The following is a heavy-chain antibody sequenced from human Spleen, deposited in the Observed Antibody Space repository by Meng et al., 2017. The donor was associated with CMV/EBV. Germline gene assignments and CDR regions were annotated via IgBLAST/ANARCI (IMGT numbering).Heavy chain of an antibody. Sequence: GESLKISCAASGFIFSSYAMTWVRQAPGKGLEWVSVISDSGDGTYYADSVKGRFIISRDNSKNTLYLQMNSLRAEDTAVYYCAKSPLSQGITIFANWGQGTLVTVSS. D-gene: IGHD3-3*01. CDR3: AKSPLSQGITIFAN. V-gene: IGHV3-23*01. CDR1: GFIFSSYA. J-gene: IGHJ4*02. CDR2: ISDSGDGT.